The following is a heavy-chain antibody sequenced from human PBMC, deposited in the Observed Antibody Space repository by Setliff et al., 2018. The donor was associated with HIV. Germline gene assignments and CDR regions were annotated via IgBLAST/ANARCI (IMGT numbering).Heavy chain of an antibody. Sequence: SETLSLTCIVSGASIRSYYWAWIQPSPGRGLQYLGHLYYSGSTNYNPSLKRRRTMSMDTSKNQFSLHLSYVTAAATPVYSFLRIPWVATTWGGAFDLWGHGTMVTVSS. D-gene: IGHD7-27*01. J-gene: IGHJ3*01. CDR2: LYYSGST. CDR1: GASIRSYY. V-gene: IGHV4-59*03. CDR3: LRIPWVATTWGGAFDL.